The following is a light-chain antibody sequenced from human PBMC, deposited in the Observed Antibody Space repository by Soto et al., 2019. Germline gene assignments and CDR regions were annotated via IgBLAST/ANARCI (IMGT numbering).Light chain of an antibody. J-gene: IGKJ1*01. CDR3: QQYNNWPPVT. V-gene: IGKV1-9*01. Sequence: DIQMTQSPSSLSASVGDRVTITCQASQDISNYLNWYQQKPGKAPKLLIYAASTLQSGVPSRFSGSGSGTEFTLTISSLQSEDFAVYYCQQYNNWPPVTFGQGTKVDI. CDR2: AAS. CDR1: QDISNY.